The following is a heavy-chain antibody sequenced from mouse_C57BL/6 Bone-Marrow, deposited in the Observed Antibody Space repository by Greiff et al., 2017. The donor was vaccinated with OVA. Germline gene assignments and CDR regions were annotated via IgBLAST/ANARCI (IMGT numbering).Heavy chain of an antibody. CDR1: GYTFTDYN. Sequence: EVQGVESGPELVKPGASVKIPCKASGYTFTDYNMDWVKQSHGKSLEWIGDINPNNGGTIYNQKFKGKATLTVDKSSSTAYMELRSLTSEDTAVYYCARDYDGYYDYWGQGTTLTVSS. V-gene: IGHV1-18*01. CDR2: INPNNGGT. D-gene: IGHD2-3*01. CDR3: ARDYDGYYDY. J-gene: IGHJ2*01.